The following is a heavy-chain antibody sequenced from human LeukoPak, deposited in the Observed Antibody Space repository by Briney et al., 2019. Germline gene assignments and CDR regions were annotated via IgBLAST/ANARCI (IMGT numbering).Heavy chain of an antibody. CDR3: ARLRAAFDI. CDR2: IYYSGTT. Sequence: PSVTLSLTCTVSGDSISSYYWSWIRQPPGKGLEWIGYIYYSGTTNYNPSLKSRVTISVDTSKNQFSLKLSSVTAADTAVYYCARLRAAFDIWGQGTMVTVSS. V-gene: IGHV4-59*08. J-gene: IGHJ3*02. CDR1: GDSISSYY.